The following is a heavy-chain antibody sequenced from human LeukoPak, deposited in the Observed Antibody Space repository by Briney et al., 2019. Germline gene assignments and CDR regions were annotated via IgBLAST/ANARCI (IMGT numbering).Heavy chain of an antibody. CDR3: ARNLLDSSTWYGVGY. D-gene: IGHD6-13*01. CDR1: GGTFSSYA. Sequence: ASVKVSCKASGGTFSSYAISLVRQAPGQGLEWMGGIIPIFGTTNYAQKFQGRVTITADESTSTAYMELSSLRSEDTAMYYCARNLLDSSTWYGVGYWGQGTLVTVSS. J-gene: IGHJ4*02. CDR2: IIPIFGTT. V-gene: IGHV1-69*13.